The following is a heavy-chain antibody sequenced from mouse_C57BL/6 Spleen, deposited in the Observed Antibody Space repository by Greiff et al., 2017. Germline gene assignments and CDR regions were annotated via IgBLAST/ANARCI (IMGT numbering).Heavy chain of an antibody. J-gene: IGHJ1*03. D-gene: IGHD1-1*02. CDR2: IYPGDGDT. CDR1: GYAFSSYW. Sequence: VQLQQSGAELVKPGASVKISCKASGYAFSSYWMNWVKQRPGKGLEWIGQIYPGDGDTTYTGKFKGKATLTADKSSSTAYMQLSSLTSEDSAVYFCAGAGGNYWYFDVWGTGTTVTVSS. V-gene: IGHV1-80*01. CDR3: AGAGGNYWYFDV.